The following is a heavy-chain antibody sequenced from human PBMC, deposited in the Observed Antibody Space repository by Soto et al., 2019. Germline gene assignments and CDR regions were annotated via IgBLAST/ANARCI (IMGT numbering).Heavy chain of an antibody. CDR1: GFNFGVFG. D-gene: IGHD6-19*01. CDR3: ALTRRSSLLEVAGPGFEY. J-gene: IGHJ4*02. V-gene: IGHV3-30*03. CDR2: LSYEGSEE. Sequence: GGSLRLSCAASGFNFGVFGMHWVRQAPGKGLEWLSVLSYEGSEEYYADSVRGRFTISRDNSKNTLFLQMDSLRVDDTGVYYCALTRRSSLLEVAGPGFEYWGQGTLVTVSS.